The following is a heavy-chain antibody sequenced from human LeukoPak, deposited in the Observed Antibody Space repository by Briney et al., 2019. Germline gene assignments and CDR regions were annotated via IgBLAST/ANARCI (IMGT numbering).Heavy chain of an antibody. Sequence: GGSLRLSWAASGFTVSSNYLSWVRQAPGKGLEWVSTIYSGGSTYYADCVTGRFTLSRDNSKNTLYLQMNSLRADDTAVYYCARDGAVLTGYYDYWGQGTLVTVFS. CDR2: IYSGGST. V-gene: IGHV3-66*01. CDR1: GFTVSSNY. CDR3: ARDGAVLTGYYDY. J-gene: IGHJ4*02. D-gene: IGHD3-9*01.